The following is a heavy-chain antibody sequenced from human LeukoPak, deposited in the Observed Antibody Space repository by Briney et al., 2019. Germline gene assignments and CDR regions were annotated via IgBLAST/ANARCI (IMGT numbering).Heavy chain of an antibody. CDR3: ARDSTTGTTWRFDY. J-gene: IGHJ4*02. CDR2: ISSSSSYI. V-gene: IGHV3-21*01. CDR1: GFTFSSYS. Sequence: GGSLRLSCAASGFTFSSYSMNWVRQAPGKGLEWVSSISSSSSYIYYADSVKGRFTISRDNAKNSLYLQMNSLRAEDTAVYYCARDSTTGTTWRFDYWGQGTLVTVSS. D-gene: IGHD1-1*01.